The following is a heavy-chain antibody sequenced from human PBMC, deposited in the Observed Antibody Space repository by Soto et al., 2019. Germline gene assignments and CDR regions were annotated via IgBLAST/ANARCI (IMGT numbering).Heavy chain of an antibody. CDR2: IYYTGST. D-gene: IGHD6-13*01. J-gene: IGHJ4*02. CDR3: ARGQLFRV. Sequence: PSETLSLTCTVSSGSISTYYWSWIRQPPGRGLEWIGYIYYTGSTNYNPSLESRAIISVDTSKNQFSLKLNSVTAADTAVYYCARGQLFRVWGQGTLVTVSS. CDR1: SGSISTYY. V-gene: IGHV4-59*01.